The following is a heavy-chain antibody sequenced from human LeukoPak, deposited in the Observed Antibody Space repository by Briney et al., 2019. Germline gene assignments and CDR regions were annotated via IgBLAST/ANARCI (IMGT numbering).Heavy chain of an antibody. CDR2: IQNSDT. J-gene: IGHJ5*02. CDR1: GGSISTYR. V-gene: IGHV4-4*07. Sequence: AVTLSLACTVSGGSISTYRWNWIRQPGGKGLEWIGRIQNSDTTYIPSLKSRVIISVDTSKKHFSLKLSSVTAADTAVYYCARRTDSGSYNWFDHWGQGTLVTVSS. D-gene: IGHD1-26*01. CDR3: ARRTDSGSYNWFDH.